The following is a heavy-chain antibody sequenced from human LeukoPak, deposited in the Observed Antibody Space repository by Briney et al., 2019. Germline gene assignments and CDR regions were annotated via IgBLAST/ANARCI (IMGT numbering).Heavy chain of an antibody. CDR1: GFTFSSYG. CDR3: AKGPLRITMVIPGNPFDI. D-gene: IGHD3-10*01. V-gene: IGHV3-30*18. Sequence: PGGSLRLSCVVSGFTFSSYGMHWVRQAPGEGLEWVAVISHDGSNKYYADSVKGRFTISRDNSKNTLYLQMNSLRAEDTAVYYCAKGPLRITMVIPGNPFDIWGQGTMVTVSS. CDR2: ISHDGSNK. J-gene: IGHJ3*02.